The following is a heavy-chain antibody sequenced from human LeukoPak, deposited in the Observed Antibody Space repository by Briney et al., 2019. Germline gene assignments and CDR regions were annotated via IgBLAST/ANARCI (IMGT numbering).Heavy chain of an antibody. D-gene: IGHD3-10*01. CDR1: GFTFSNYG. CDR3: AKGLAWFASAPDS. V-gene: IGHV3-23*01. Sequence: GGSLRLSCAASGFTFSNYGMSWVRQAPGKGLEWVSAIFGNGVTTFYADSVKGRFTISRDNSQNRLFLQVNSLRVEDTAVYYCAKGLAWFASAPDSWGQGTLVTVSS. CDR2: IFGNGVTT. J-gene: IGHJ5*01.